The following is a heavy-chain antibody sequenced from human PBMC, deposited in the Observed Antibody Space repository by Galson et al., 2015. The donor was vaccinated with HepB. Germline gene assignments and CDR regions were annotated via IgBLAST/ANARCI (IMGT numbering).Heavy chain of an antibody. CDR2: INPSGSGT. Sequence: SVKVSCKASGYTFISHYMHWVRQAPGQGLEWMGIINPSGSGTTYAQKFQGRVTMTRDTSTSTVYMELSSLRSEDTAVYYCSRGSTTLVRGVFMPNFDYWGQGTLVAVSS. V-gene: IGHV1-46*03. CDR3: SRGSTTLVRGVFMPNFDY. D-gene: IGHD3-10*01. CDR1: GYTFISHY. J-gene: IGHJ4*02.